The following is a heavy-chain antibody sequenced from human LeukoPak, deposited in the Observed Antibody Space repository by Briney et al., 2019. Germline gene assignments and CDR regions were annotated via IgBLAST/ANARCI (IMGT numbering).Heavy chain of an antibody. CDR1: GGSISSYY. Sequence: KPSETLSLTCTVSGGSISSYYWSWIRQPPGKGLEWIGYIYYSGSTNYNPSLKSRVTISVDTSKNQFSLKLSSVTAADTAVYYCARAPRGGIAVAGTDWGQGTLVTVSS. V-gene: IGHV4-59*01. CDR2: IYYSGST. CDR3: ARAPRGGIAVAGTD. D-gene: IGHD6-19*01. J-gene: IGHJ4*02.